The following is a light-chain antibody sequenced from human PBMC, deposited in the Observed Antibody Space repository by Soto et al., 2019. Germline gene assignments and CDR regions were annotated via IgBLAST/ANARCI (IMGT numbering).Light chain of an antibody. Sequence: QSVLTQPPSVSAAPGQKVTISCSGSSSNIGSYSVSWYQQLPGTAPKLLIYENYERPSGIPDRFSGSKSGTSATLGITGRQTGDEADYYCGAWDGSMNGGVFGGGTKLTVL. CDR1: SSNIGSYS. V-gene: IGLV1-51*02. J-gene: IGLJ2*01. CDR3: GAWDGSMNGGV. CDR2: ENY.